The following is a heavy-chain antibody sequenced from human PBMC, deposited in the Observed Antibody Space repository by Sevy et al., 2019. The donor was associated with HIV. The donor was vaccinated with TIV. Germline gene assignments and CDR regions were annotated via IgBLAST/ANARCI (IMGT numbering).Heavy chain of an antibody. CDR3: ARGPPDGSYDYFDY. CDR2: VSGSSNYI. Sequence: GGSLRLSYATSGFTFNNYNMIWVRQAPGKGLEWVSSVSGSSNYIYYAESVKGRFIISRDNTKNTLYLQMNSLRVDDTALYYCARGPPDGSYDYFDYWGQGTLVTVSS. V-gene: IGHV3-21*06. J-gene: IGHJ4*02. D-gene: IGHD3-10*01. CDR1: GFTFNNYN.